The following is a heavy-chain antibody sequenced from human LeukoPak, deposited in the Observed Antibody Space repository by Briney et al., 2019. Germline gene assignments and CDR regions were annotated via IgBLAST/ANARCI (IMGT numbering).Heavy chain of an antibody. J-gene: IGHJ3*02. CDR1: GGSISSTFYY. D-gene: IGHD3-9*01. V-gene: IGHV4-39*01. Sequence: SGTLSLTCTVSGGSISSTFYYWDRLRQPPEKGLEWIGSMYYSGNTYNNPSLQSRVTISVDTSKNQFSLKLSSVTAADTAVYYCARHFDCPNAFDIWGQGTMVTVSS. CDR3: ARHFDCPNAFDI. CDR2: MYYSGNT.